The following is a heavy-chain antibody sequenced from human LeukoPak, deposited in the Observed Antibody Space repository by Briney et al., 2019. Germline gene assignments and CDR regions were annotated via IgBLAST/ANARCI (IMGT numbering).Heavy chain of an antibody. CDR3: ARGLGDGYNSFDY. CDR2: INHSGST. V-gene: IGHV4-34*01. J-gene: IGHJ4*02. CDR1: GGSFSGYY. Sequence: SETLSLTCTVSGGSFSGYYWSWIRQPPGKGLEWIGEINHSGSTNYNPSLKSRVTISVDTSKNQFSLKLSSVTAADTAVYYCARGLGDGYNSFDYWGQGTLVTVSS. D-gene: IGHD5-24*01.